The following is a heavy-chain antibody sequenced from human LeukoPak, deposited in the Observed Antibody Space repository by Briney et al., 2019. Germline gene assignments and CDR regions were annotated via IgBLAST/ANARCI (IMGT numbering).Heavy chain of an antibody. CDR3: ARELGETSGMGY. D-gene: IGHD1-26*01. CDR1: GYTFTGYF. Sequence: ASVKVSCKASGYTFTGYFMHWVRQAPGQGLEWMGWINPNSGGTNYAQKFQGRVTMTRDTSISTAYIELSRLRSDDTAVYYCARELGETSGMGYWGQGTLVTVSS. V-gene: IGHV1-2*02. CDR2: INPNSGGT. J-gene: IGHJ4*02.